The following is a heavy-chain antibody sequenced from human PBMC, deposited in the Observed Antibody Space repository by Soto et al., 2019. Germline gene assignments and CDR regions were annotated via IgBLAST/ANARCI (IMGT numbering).Heavy chain of an antibody. V-gene: IGHV3-23*01. Sequence: VQLLESGGDLVQPGGSLRLSCVASGFILNNYAMSWVRQAPGKGLEWVSTIGGTDGDSDGVPWYEDSVKGRFTISRYSSANTLFLHMDNFIAEDSALYYCVKRGRNWGAFDFWGQGTTVVVSS. CDR1: GFILNNYA. CDR3: VKRGRNWGAFDF. D-gene: IGHD7-27*01. CDR2: IGGTDGDSDGVP. J-gene: IGHJ3*01.